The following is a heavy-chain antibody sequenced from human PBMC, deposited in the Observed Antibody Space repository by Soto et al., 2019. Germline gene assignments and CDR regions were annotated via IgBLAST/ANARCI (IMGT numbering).Heavy chain of an antibody. D-gene: IGHD6-25*01. V-gene: IGHV4-4*02. Sequence: QVQLRESGPGLVMPSGTLSLTCVVSGDSIATDRWWGWVRQPPGKGLEWIAEIYYGGIRIYHSSLKGRVTISVDRSKNQFSLTVASVAAEDTAVYYCAGTPHSSDYHRGYYLESWGQGILVTVSS. CDR3: AGTPHSSDYHRGYYLES. J-gene: IGHJ4*02. CDR1: GDSIATDRW. CDR2: IYYGGIR.